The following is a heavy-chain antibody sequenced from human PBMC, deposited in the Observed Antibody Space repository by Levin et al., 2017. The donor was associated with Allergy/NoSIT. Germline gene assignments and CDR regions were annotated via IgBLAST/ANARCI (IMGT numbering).Heavy chain of an antibody. CDR3: ARGGLRYFQDY. CDR2: IFDSGST. D-gene: IGHD3-9*01. J-gene: IGHJ4*02. V-gene: IGHV4-31*03. CDR1: GGSISRGSYY. Sequence: SETLSLTCTVSGGSISRGSYYWSWIRQHPGKGLEWIGYIFDSGSTDYNPSLKSRLTISVDTSKNQFSLNLSSVTAADTAVYYCARGGLRYFQDYWGQGSLVTVSS.